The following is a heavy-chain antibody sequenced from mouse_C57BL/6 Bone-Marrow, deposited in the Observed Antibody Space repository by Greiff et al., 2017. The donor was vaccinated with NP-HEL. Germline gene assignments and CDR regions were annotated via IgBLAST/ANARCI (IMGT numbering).Heavy chain of an antibody. Sequence: EVQRVESGEGLVKPGGSLTLSCAASGFTFSSYAMSWVRQTPEKRLEWVAYISSGGDYIYYADTVKGRFTISRDNARKPLYLQMSSLKSEDTAMYYCTRDRGYYGSSYVEYFDVWGTGTTVTVSS. CDR1: GFTFSSYA. CDR3: TRDRGYYGSSYVEYFDV. CDR2: ISSGGDYI. J-gene: IGHJ1*03. D-gene: IGHD1-1*01. V-gene: IGHV5-9-1*02.